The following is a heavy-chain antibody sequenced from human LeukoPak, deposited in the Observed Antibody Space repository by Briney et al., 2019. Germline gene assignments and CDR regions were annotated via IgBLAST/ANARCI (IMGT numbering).Heavy chain of an antibody. V-gene: IGHV3-74*01. CDR2: ISNDESTI. J-gene: IGHJ4*02. CDR1: GFTFSSYW. Sequence: GGSLRLSCAASGFTFSSYWMHWVRQAPGKGPVWVSLISNDESTIIYADSVKGRFTISRDNSKNTLYLQMSSLRAEDTAVYYCARRAGGYSHPYDYWGQGVLVTVSS. D-gene: IGHD4-23*01. CDR3: ARRAGGYSHPYDY.